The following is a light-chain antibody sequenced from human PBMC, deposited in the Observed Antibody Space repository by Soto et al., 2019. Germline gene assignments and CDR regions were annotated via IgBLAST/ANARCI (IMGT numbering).Light chain of an antibody. CDR1: QSISGY. CDR2: AAS. Sequence: DIQMTQSPSSLSASVGDRVTITCRASQSISGYLNWYQQKPGKAPNLLIYAASSLQRGVPLRFSGSGSGTDFTLTINNLQPEDFATYYCQQSYTTPRTFGQGSKVEIK. V-gene: IGKV1-39*01. CDR3: QQSYTTPRT. J-gene: IGKJ1*01.